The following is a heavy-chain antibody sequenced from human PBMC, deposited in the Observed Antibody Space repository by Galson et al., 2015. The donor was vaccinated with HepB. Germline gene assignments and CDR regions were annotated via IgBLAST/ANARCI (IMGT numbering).Heavy chain of an antibody. D-gene: IGHD2-21*01. CDR1: GYTFTAYY. Sequence: QSGAEVKKPGASVKASCKASGYTFTAYYMHWVRQAPGQGLEWMGVINPSGGSTRYAQKFQGRVTMTRDTSTSTVYMELSSLRSEDTAVYYCARPRDYYYGMDVWGQGTTVTVSS. CDR2: INPSGGST. J-gene: IGHJ6*02. CDR3: ARPRDYYYGMDV. V-gene: IGHV1-46*01.